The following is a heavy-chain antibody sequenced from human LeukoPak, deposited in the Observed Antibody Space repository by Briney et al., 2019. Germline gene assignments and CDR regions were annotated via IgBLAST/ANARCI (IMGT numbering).Heavy chain of an antibody. V-gene: IGHV1-18*01. CDR3: ARGDAYYYGSGSYPI. Sequence: ASVKVSCKASGYTFSNYGITWVRQAPGQGLEWMGWISAYNGDTNYAEKLQGRDTMTTDTSTNTAYMELRSLRSDDTAVYYCARGDAYYYGSGSYPIWGQGTMVTVSS. J-gene: IGHJ3*02. D-gene: IGHD3-10*01. CDR2: ISAYNGDT. CDR1: GYTFSNYG.